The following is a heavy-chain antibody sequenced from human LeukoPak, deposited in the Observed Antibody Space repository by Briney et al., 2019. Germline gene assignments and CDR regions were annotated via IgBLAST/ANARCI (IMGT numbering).Heavy chain of an antibody. V-gene: IGHV3-21*01. CDR1: GFTFSSYS. D-gene: IGHD3-10*01. CDR2: ISSSSSYI. J-gene: IGHJ4*02. Sequence: GGSLRLSCAASGFTFSSYSMNWVRQAPGKGLEWVSSISSSSSYIYYADSVKGRFTISRDNAKNSLYLQMNSLRAEDTAVYYCARDYYVMVRGVIITPNFDYWGQGTLVTVSS. CDR3: ARDYYVMVRGVIITPNFDY.